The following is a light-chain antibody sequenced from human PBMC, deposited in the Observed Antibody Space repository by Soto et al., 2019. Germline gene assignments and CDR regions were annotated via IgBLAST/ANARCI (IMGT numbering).Light chain of an antibody. CDR2: DVI. J-gene: IGLJ1*01. CDR3: CSYAGSYFYV. CDR1: SSNLGDYNY. V-gene: IGLV2-11*01. Sequence: QSVLTQPPSVSGSPGQSVTISCSGTSSNLGDYNYVSWYQQHPGKAPKLMIYDVIKRPSGVPHRFSGSKSGNTASLTISGLQAEDEADYYCCSYAGSYFYVFGSGTKVTVL.